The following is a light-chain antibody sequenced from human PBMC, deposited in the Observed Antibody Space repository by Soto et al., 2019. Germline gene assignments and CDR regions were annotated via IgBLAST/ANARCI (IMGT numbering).Light chain of an antibody. CDR1: QILSSN. CDR2: GAV. V-gene: IGKV3-15*01. Sequence: TRSPATLSAPPGERVTLSCSPRQILSSNLAWYQQKPGQATTLLIYGAVTRATGVPARFSGSESGTEFTLNISSLQSEDFAVYACQQDNNWHPLTLGPGT. J-gene: IGKJ5*01. CDR3: QQDNNWHPLT.